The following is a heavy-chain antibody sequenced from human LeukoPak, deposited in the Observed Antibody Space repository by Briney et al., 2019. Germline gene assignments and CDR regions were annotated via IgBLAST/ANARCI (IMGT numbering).Heavy chain of an antibody. CDR1: GFTFSSYE. Sequence: GGSLRLSCAASGFTFSSYEMKWVRQAPGKGLEWVSYISSSGSTIYYADSVKGRFTISRDNAKNSLYLQMNSLRAEDTAVYYCARDQKRITMVRGGRDDAFDIWGQGTMVTVSS. V-gene: IGHV3-48*03. D-gene: IGHD3-10*01. CDR2: ISSSGSTI. CDR3: ARDQKRITMVRGGRDDAFDI. J-gene: IGHJ3*02.